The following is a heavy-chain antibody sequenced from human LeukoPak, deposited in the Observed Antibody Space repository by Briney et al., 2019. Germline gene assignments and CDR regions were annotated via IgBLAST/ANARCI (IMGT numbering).Heavy chain of an antibody. Sequence: SETLSLTCAVYGGSFSGYYWSWIRQPPGKGLEWIGEINHIGSTNYNPSLKSRVTISEDTSKNQFSLNLSSVTAADTAVYYCARGPSRGPYWYFDLWGRGTLVTVSS. V-gene: IGHV4-34*01. CDR2: INHIGST. CDR1: GGSFSGYY. J-gene: IGHJ2*01. CDR3: ARGPSRGPYWYFDL. D-gene: IGHD3-10*01.